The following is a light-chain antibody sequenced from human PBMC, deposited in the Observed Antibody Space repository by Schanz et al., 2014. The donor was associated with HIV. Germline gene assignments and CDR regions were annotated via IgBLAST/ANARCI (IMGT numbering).Light chain of an antibody. CDR1: QSVSSTY. Sequence: EIVLTQFPGTLSLSPGERATLSCRASQSVSSTYLAWYQQKPGQAPRLLMYGASSRATGIPDRFSGSGSGTDFTLTISRLEPEDFAVYYCQQYDTWPPWTFGQGTKVEIK. V-gene: IGKV3-20*01. CDR3: QQYDTWPPWT. J-gene: IGKJ1*01. CDR2: GAS.